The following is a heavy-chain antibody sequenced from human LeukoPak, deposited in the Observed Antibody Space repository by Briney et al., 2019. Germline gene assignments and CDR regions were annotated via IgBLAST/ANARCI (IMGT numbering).Heavy chain of an antibody. J-gene: IGHJ6*03. V-gene: IGHV3-73*01. CDR1: GFAFSCSA. CDR3: TRSSDILTGYTPREAYYFYYHMDV. Sequence: GALRLSSAAPGFAFSCSAMHWVRPASGQGREWVGRIRSKGNTYAKTYAASVKGRFTISRDDSRNTAYLQMNSLKTEDTAAYYCTRSSDILTGYTPREAYYFYYHMDVWGKGTTVTISS. D-gene: IGHD3-9*01. CDR2: IRSKGNTYAK.